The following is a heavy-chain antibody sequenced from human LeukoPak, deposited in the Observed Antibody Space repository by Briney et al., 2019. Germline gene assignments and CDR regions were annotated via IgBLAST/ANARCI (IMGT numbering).Heavy chain of an antibody. CDR1: VFTLTGDS. Sequence: GGSLRLSRAASVFTLTGDSIHCVPEAPGKGVGWGACIRNDGSNKYYADSVKGRFTISRDNSKNTLYLQMNSLRAEDTAVYYCAKESSPVGDEFDYWGEGTLVTVSS. J-gene: IGHJ4*02. CDR3: AKESSPVGDEFDY. CDR2: IRNDGSNK. D-gene: IGHD2-21*02. V-gene: IGHV3-30*02.